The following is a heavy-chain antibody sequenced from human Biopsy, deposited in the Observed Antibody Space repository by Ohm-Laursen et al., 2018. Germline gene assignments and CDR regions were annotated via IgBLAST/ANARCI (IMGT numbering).Heavy chain of an antibody. CDR1: GYTFGNYG. V-gene: IGHV1-18*01. Sequence: ASVKVSCKASGYTFGNYGISWVRQAPGQGLERMGGISVYNGNTDYPHKFQGRVTLTTDTSTSTAYMELRSLTSDDTAIYYCARDVVGRGASFFDFWGQGTSVTVSS. J-gene: IGHJ4*02. D-gene: IGHD1-26*01. CDR3: ARDVVGRGASFFDF. CDR2: ISVYNGNT.